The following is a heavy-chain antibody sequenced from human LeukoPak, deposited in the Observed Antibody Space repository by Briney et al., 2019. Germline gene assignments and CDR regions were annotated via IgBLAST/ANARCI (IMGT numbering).Heavy chain of an antibody. Sequence: PGGTLRLSCTASGFTFSNYWMTWVRQAPGKGLEWVASIKQDGSEKQYVGSVRGRFTISRDNAKNVLDLQMDSLTAEDTALYYCGKDIHYFQSDYWGQGTLVTV. V-gene: IGHV3-7*01. CDR3: GKDIHYFQSDY. CDR1: GFTFSNYW. D-gene: IGHD3-10*01. J-gene: IGHJ4*02. CDR2: IKQDGSEK.